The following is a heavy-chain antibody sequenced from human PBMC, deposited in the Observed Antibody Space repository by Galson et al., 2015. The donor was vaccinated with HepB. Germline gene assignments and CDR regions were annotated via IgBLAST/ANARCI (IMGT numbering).Heavy chain of an antibody. CDR3: ATIYVGVSEGYQLKTFDY. CDR1: GFTFSSYS. V-gene: IGHV3-48*01. J-gene: IGHJ4*02. D-gene: IGHD2-2*01. Sequence: SLRLSCAASGFTFSSYSMNWVRQAPGKGLEWVSYISSSGSTIYYADSVKGRFTISRDNAKNSLYLQMNSLRAEDTAVYYCATIYVGVSEGYQLKTFDYWGQGTLVTVSS. CDR2: ISSSGSTI.